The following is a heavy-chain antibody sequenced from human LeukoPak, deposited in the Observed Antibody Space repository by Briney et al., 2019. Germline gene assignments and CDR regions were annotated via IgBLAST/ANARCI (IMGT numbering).Heavy chain of an antibody. CDR2: IYYSGST. CDR3: ARSYFDVIGGYYTHFDY. D-gene: IGHD3-22*01. Sequence: SETLSLTCTVSGDSTSSDRYYGGWVRQPPGKGLEWIGNIYYSGSTNYNPSLKSRVTMSVNASKNQFSLKLSSVTAADTAVYYCARSYFDVIGGYYTHFDYWGRGTLVTVSS. V-gene: IGHV4-61*01. J-gene: IGHJ4*02. CDR1: GDSTSSDRYY.